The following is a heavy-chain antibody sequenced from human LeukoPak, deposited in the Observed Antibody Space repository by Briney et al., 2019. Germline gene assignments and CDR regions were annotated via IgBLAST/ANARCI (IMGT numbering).Heavy chain of an antibody. CDR2: IYYSGST. CDR1: GGSISGGCYY. J-gene: IGHJ4*02. CDR3: ASNYDILTGYYYLFDY. V-gene: IGHV4-31*03. Sequence: PSETLSLTCTVSGGSISGGCYYWSWIRQHPRKGLEWIGYIYYSGSTYYNPSLKSRVTISVDTSKNQFTLKLSSVTAADTAVYYCASNYDILTGYYYLFDYWGQGTLVTVSS. D-gene: IGHD3-9*01.